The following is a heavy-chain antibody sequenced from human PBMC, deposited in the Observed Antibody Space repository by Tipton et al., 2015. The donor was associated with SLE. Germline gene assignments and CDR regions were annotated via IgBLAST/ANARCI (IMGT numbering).Heavy chain of an antibody. CDR1: GGSISSGGYY. Sequence: LRLSCTVSGGSISSGGYYWSWIRQPPGKGLEWIGEINHSGSTNYNPSLKSRVTISVDTSKNQFSLKLSSVTAADTAVYYCARDQRVARGDYWGQGTLVTVSS. V-gene: IGHV4-39*07. CDR2: INHSGST. J-gene: IGHJ4*02. CDR3: ARDQRVARGDY. D-gene: IGHD5-12*01.